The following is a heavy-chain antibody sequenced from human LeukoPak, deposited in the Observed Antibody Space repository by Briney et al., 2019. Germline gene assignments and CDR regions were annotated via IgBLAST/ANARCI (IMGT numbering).Heavy chain of an antibody. CDR1: GYTFTSYG. V-gene: IGHV1-18*01. J-gene: IGHJ6*03. CDR3: ARPYSSSPHGYYMDV. Sequence: GASVKVSCKASGYTFTSYGISWVRQAPGQGLEWMGWISAYNGNTNYAQKLQGRVTMTTDTSTSTAYMELRSLRSDDTAVYYCARPYSSSPHGYYMDVWGKGTTVTVSS. CDR2: ISAYNGNT. D-gene: IGHD6-13*01.